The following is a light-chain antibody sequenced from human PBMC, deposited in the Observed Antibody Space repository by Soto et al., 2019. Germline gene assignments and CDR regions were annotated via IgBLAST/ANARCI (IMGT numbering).Light chain of an antibody. CDR3: MQALRNPWT. V-gene: IGKV2-28*01. CDR2: LGS. J-gene: IGKJ1*01. CDR1: QSLLNSNGNNY. Sequence: DIVMTQFPLSLPVTPGEPASISCTSSQSLLNSNGNNYLDWYLQKPGQSPQLLIHLGSKRASGVPDRFSATAARTSSTLKISRVEAEDVGVYYCMQALRNPWTFGQGTKVEIK.